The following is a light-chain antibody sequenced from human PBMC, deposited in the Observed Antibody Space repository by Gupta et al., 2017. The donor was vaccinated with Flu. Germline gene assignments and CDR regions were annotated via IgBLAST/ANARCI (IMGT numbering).Light chain of an antibody. Sequence: QSVLAQPPSASGTPGPRVTITCSGSTSNVGSNAVNWYQQVPGTSPKLLIYSNSQRPSGVPDRFAGSKSGTSASLAIRGLQSEDEADYYCAAWDDSLNGHYVFGTGTKVTVL. V-gene: IGLV1-44*01. CDR1: TSNVGSNA. CDR3: AAWDDSLNGHYV. J-gene: IGLJ1*01. CDR2: SNS.